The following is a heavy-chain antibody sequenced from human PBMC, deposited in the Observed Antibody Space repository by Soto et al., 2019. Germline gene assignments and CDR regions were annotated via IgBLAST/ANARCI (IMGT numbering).Heavy chain of an antibody. J-gene: IGHJ4*02. D-gene: IGHD3-22*01. CDR1: GFTFSSYS. V-gene: IGHV3-21*01. CDR3: ARDYYDSSGYLAFLDY. Sequence: EVQLVESGGGLVKPGGSLRLSCAASGFTFSSYSMSWVRQAPGKGLEWVSSISSSSSYIYYADSVKGRFTISRDNAKNSLYLQMNSLRAEDTAVYYCARDYYDSSGYLAFLDYWGQGTLVTVSS. CDR2: ISSSSSYI.